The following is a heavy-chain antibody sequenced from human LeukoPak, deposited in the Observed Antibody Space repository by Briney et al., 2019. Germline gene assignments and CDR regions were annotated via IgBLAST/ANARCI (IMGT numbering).Heavy chain of an antibody. V-gene: IGHV3-48*03. CDR3: ARVERSALDY. CDR1: GFTLSSYE. Sequence: PGGSLRLSCAASGFTLSSYEMNWVRQAPGKGLEWVSYISSSGSTNYYADSVKGRFTISRDNAKTSLNLQMNSLRVEDTAVYYCARVERSALDYWGQGTLVTVSS. D-gene: IGHD3-10*01. CDR2: ISSSGSTN. J-gene: IGHJ4*02.